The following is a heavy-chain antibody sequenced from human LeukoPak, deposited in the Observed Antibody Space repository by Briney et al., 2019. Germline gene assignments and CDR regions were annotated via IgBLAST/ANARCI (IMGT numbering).Heavy chain of an antibody. J-gene: IGHJ4*02. V-gene: IGHV3-30-3*01. Sequence: PGGSLRLSCAASGFTFSSYAMHWDRQAPGKGLEWVALISHDGTYTYYADSVKGQFTISRDNSKDTLYLHMDSLRVEDTAVYYCARDRSSGTFYFDFWGQGTLVTVSS. D-gene: IGHD6-19*01. CDR2: ISHDGTYT. CDR3: ARDRSSGTFYFDF. CDR1: GFTFSSYA.